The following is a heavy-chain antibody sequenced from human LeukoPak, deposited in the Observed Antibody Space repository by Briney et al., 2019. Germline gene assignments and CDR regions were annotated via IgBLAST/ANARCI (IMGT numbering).Heavy chain of an antibody. CDR1: GFTFDDYA. Sequence: GGSLRLSCAASGFTFDDYAMPWVRQAPGKGLEWVSGISWNSGSIGYADSVKGRFTISRDNAKNSLYLQMNSLRAEDTALYYCAKGGSSGYYHGDWFDPWGQGTLVTVSS. D-gene: IGHD3-22*01. CDR3: AKGGSSGYYHGDWFDP. V-gene: IGHV3-9*01. CDR2: ISWNSGSI. J-gene: IGHJ5*02.